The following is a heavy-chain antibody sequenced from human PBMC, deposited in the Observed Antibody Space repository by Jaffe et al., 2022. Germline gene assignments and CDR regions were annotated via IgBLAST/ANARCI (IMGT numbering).Heavy chain of an antibody. J-gene: IGHJ4*02. V-gene: IGHV3-74*01. D-gene: IGHD1-26*01. Sequence: EVQLVESGGGLVQPGGSLRLSCAASGFTFSGYWMHWVRQAPGKGLVWVSRINSDGGSTNYADSVKGRFTISRDNAKNTLYLQMNSLRAEDTAVYYCARAVGATPQWYFDYWGQGTLITVSS. CDR1: GFTFSGYW. CDR3: ARAVGATPQWYFDY. CDR2: INSDGGST.